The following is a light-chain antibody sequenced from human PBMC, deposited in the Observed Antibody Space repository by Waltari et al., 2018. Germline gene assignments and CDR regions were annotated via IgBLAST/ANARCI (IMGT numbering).Light chain of an antibody. CDR2: TAS. CDR1: QGIGTS. J-gene: IGKJ2*01. Sequence: DIQVTQSPSSLSASVGGRVAITCRANQGIGTSLAWYQQSPGKAPRLLLYTASRLATRVPSRFSGSASGAAFTLTINNLQPEDFATYYCQQYYTTPYTFGLGTKLEIK. CDR3: QQYYTTPYT. V-gene: IGKV1-NL1*01.